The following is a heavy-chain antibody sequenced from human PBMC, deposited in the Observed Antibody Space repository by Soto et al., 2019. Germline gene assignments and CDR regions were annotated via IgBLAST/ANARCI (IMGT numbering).Heavy chain of an antibody. CDR2: INPSGGST. CDR3: ARDQLAGGFGY. CDR1: GYTFTSYY. D-gene: IGHD3-16*01. Sequence: QVQLVQSGAEVKKPGASVKVSCKASGYTFTSYYMHWVRQAPGQGLEWMGIINPSGGSTSYAQKFQGRDTMTRDTSTSTVYMELSSLRSEDTAVYYCARDQLAGGFGYWGQGTLVTVSS. V-gene: IGHV1-46*01. J-gene: IGHJ4*02.